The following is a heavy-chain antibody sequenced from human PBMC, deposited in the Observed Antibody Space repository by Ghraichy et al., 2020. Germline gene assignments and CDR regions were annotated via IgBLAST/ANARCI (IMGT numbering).Heavy chain of an antibody. V-gene: IGHV3-48*02. Sequence: GGSLRLSCAASGFTFSSYSMNWVRQAPGKGLVWVSYISSSSSTIYYADSVKGRFTISRDNAKNSLYLQMNSLRDEDTAVYYCARDPCGSYSVCYFDYWGQGTLVTVSS. J-gene: IGHJ4*02. CDR3: ARDPCGSYSVCYFDY. CDR2: ISSSSSTI. D-gene: IGHD1-26*01. CDR1: GFTFSSYS.